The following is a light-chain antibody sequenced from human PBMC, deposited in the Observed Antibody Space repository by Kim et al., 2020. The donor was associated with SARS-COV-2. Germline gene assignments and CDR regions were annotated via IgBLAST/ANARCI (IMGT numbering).Light chain of an antibody. CDR3: SSYTTSTTRV. Sequence: QSALTQPASVSGSPGQSITISCSGSSSDVGGYNYVSWYQQHQGKAPKLIIYDVGTRPSGVSYRFSGSKSGNTASLTISGLQTEEEADYYCSSYTTSTTRVFGGGTQLTVL. J-gene: IGLJ3*02. CDR2: DVG. V-gene: IGLV2-14*03. CDR1: SSDVGGYNY.